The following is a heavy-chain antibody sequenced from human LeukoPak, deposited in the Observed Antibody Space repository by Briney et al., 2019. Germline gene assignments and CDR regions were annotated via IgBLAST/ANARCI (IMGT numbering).Heavy chain of an antibody. Sequence: SETLSLTCAVYGGSFSGYYWSWIRQPPGKGLEWIGEINHSGSTNYNPSLKSRVTISVDTSKNQFSLKPSSVTAADTAVYYCARVYPLLTGYYRPYYFDYWGQGTLVTVSS. D-gene: IGHD3-9*01. CDR2: INHSGST. CDR1: GGSFSGYY. V-gene: IGHV4-34*01. J-gene: IGHJ4*02. CDR3: ARVYPLLTGYYRPYYFDY.